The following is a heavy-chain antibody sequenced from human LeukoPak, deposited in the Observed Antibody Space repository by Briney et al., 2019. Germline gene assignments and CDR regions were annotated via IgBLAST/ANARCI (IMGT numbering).Heavy chain of an antibody. CDR1: GGSISSSSYY. CDR2: IYYSGST. V-gene: IGHV4-39*01. D-gene: IGHD3-22*01. J-gene: IGHJ4*02. Sequence: SETLSLTCTVSGGSISSSSYYWGWIRQPPGKGLEWIGSIYYSGSTYYNPSLKSRVTISVDTSKNQFSLKLSSVTAADTAVYYCARGYDSSGHTYDYWGQGTLVTVSS. CDR3: ARGYDSSGHTYDY.